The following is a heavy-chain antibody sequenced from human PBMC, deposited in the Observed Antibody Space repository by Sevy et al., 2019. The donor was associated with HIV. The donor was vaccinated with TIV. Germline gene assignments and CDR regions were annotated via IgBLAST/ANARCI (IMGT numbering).Heavy chain of an antibody. D-gene: IGHD1-26*01. CDR1: GFTFSNYA. CDR2: ISTNGGRT. Sequence: GGSLRLSCSASGFTFSNYAMHWVRLASGKGLEFVSGISTNGGRTYYADSVKGRFTISRDNSKNTLYLQMSSLRVEDTAVFYCVKDSIVGSGGTIWPDYSDYWGQGTLVTVSS. V-gene: IGHV3-64D*06. J-gene: IGHJ4*02. CDR3: VKDSIVGSGGTIWPDYSDY.